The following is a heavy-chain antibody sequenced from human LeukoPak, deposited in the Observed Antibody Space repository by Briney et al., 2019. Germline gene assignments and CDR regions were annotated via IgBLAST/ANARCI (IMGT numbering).Heavy chain of an antibody. Sequence: PGGSLRPSCAASGFSFSGYGMHWVRQVPGKGLEWVAFIRYDGITKFYIDSVKGRFAISRDNSKNTLSLQMNSLRTEDTAVYYCAALHTGTFVDYWGQGTLVTVSS. CDR2: IRYDGITK. J-gene: IGHJ4*02. V-gene: IGHV3-30*02. CDR1: GFSFSGYG. CDR3: AALHTGTFVDY. D-gene: IGHD4-17*01.